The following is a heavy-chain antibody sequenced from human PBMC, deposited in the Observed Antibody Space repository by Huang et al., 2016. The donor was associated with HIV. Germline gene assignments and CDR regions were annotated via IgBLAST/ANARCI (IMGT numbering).Heavy chain of an antibody. V-gene: IGHV4-4*07. CDR2: FYTSENT. J-gene: IGHJ6*02. CDR1: GGSISTYY. CDR3: ARENEFCGSTNCHHYYYGLDV. Sequence: QVQLQESGPGLVKPSETLSLTCTVSGGSISTYYWGWIRQSAGKGLEWIGRFYTSENTNYNPSLRSRVTMAVDTSKNQFSLRLTSVTAADTAVYYCARENEFCGSTNCHHYYYGLDVWGQGTTVTVSS. D-gene: IGHD2-2*01.